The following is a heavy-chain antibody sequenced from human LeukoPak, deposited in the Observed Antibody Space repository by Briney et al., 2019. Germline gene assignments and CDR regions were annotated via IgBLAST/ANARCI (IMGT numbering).Heavy chain of an antibody. CDR3: AKGDIVVVPAAIVY. J-gene: IGHJ4*02. Sequence: GGSLRLSCAASGFTFSSYGMHWVRQAPGKGLEWVAFIRYDGSNKYYADSVKGRFTISRDNSKNTLYLQMNSLRAEDTAVYYCAKGDIVVVPAAIVYWGQGTLVTVSS. V-gene: IGHV3-30*02. D-gene: IGHD2-2*02. CDR1: GFTFSSYG. CDR2: IRYDGSNK.